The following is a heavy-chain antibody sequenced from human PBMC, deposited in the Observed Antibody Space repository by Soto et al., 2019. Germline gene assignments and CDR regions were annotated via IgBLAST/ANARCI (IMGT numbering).Heavy chain of an antibody. D-gene: IGHD2-15*01. CDR3: ARGRYCLTGRCFPNWFDS. J-gene: IGHJ5*01. CDR2: IYKSATT. CDR1: GDSISTVDYF. Sequence: SETLSLTCSVSGDSISTVDYFWAWIRQPPGQALEYIGYIYKSATTYYNPSFESRVAISLDTSKSQFSLNVTSVTAADTAVYFFARGRYCLTGRCFPNWFDSWGQGTLVTVSS. V-gene: IGHV4-30-4*01.